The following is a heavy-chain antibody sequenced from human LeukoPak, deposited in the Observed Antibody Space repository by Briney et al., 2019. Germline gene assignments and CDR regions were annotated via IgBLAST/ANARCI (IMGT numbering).Heavy chain of an antibody. D-gene: IGHD3-9*01. V-gene: IGHV4-34*01. J-gene: IGHJ4*02. CDR2: INHSGST. CDR3: ARGPLTGPPWFVNY. CDR1: GGSFSGYY. Sequence: SETLSLTCAVYGGSFSGYYWNWIRQPPGKGLEWIGEINHSGSTNYNASLKSRVTISADTSKNQFSLKLSSVTAADTSVYYCARGPLTGPPWFVNYWGQGTLVTVSS.